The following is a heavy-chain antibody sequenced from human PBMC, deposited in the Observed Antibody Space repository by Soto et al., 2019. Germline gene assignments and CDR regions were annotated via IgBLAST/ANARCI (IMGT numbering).Heavy chain of an antibody. J-gene: IGHJ4*02. CDR3: AGNVAARPY. D-gene: IGHD6-6*01. CDR1: GGSISSSSYY. V-gene: IGHV4-39*01. CDR2: IYYSGST. Sequence: QLQLQESGPGLVKPSATLSLTCTVSGGSISSSSYYWGWIRQPRGKGLEWIGSIYYSGSTYYNPSLKSRVTISVDTSKNQFSLKLSSVTAADAAVYYCAGNVAARPYWGQGTLVTVSS.